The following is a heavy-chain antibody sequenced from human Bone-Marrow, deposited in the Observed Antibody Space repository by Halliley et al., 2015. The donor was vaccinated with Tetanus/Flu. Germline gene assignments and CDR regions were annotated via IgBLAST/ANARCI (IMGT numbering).Heavy chain of an antibody. V-gene: IGHV3-30-3*01. CDR2: ISADGSKK. CDR3: ARVESHGNSYFFDY. J-gene: IGHJ4*02. D-gene: IGHD4-4*01. CDR1: GFMFSGYS. Sequence: VQLVQSGGGVVQPTRSLRLSCAASGFMFSGYSMHWLRQAPGKGLEWVAVISADGSKKFYADSVKGRFTISRDNSKSTLSLQMNSLSAEDTAVYYCARVESHGNSYFFDYWGQGTLVTVSS.